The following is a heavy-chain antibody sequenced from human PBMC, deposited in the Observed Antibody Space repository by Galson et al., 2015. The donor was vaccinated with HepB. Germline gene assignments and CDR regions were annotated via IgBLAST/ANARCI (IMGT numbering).Heavy chain of an antibody. D-gene: IGHD6-19*01. CDR3: ARTYIAVAGRCFDY. V-gene: IGHV7-4-1*04. Sequence: SGYTFTSYAMNWVRQAPGQGLEWMEWINTNTGNPTYAQGFTGRFVFSLDTAVSMAYLQINSLKTEDTAVYYCARTYIAVAGRCFDYWGQGTLVTVSS. CDR1: GYTFTSYA. CDR2: INTNTGNP. J-gene: IGHJ4*02.